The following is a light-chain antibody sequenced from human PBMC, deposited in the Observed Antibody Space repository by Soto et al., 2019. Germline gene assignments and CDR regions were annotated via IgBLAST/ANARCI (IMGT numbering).Light chain of an antibody. CDR2: GAS. CDR1: QSVCSSY. Sequence: EIALTQSPGTLSLSPGGRATLSCSVSQSVCSSYLAWYQQKPGQAPGLHIYGASSRATGILDRFSGSGSGTDFTLTISRLEPEDFAVYYCQQYGSSPRAFGGGTKVDIK. V-gene: IGKV3-20*01. J-gene: IGKJ4*01. CDR3: QQYGSSPRA.